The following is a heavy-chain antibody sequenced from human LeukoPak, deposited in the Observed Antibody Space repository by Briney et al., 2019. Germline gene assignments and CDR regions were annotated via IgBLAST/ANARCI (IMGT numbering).Heavy chain of an antibody. CDR1: GFTFSDYY. CDR2: ISYDGSNK. V-gene: IGHV3-30*18. CDR3: AKEAAAGNYYYYYMDV. J-gene: IGHJ6*03. Sequence: PGGSLRLSCAASGFTFSDYYMSWIRQAPGKGLEWVAVISYDGSNKYYADSVKGRFTISRDDSKNTLHLQMNSLRAEDTAVYYCAKEAAAGNYYYYYMDVWGKGTTVTVSS. D-gene: IGHD6-13*01.